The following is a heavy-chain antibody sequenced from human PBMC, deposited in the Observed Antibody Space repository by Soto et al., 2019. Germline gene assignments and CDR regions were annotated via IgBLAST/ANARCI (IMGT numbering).Heavy chain of an antibody. J-gene: IGHJ4*02. D-gene: IGHD3-22*01. V-gene: IGHV4-34*01. CDR3: ARGPDSSGYLDY. CDR1: GGSFSGYY. CDR2: INHSGST. Sequence: SETLSLTCAVYGGSFSGYYWSWIRQPPGKGLEWIGEINHSGSTNYNPSLKSRVTISVDTSKNQFSLKLSSVTAADTAVYYCARGPDSSGYLDYWGQGTLVTVSS.